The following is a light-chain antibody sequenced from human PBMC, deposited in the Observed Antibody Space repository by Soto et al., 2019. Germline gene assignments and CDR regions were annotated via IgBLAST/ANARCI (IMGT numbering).Light chain of an antibody. CDR3: CSYAGSDTMI. CDR1: SSNVGSYNL. CDR2: EGT. J-gene: IGLJ2*01. Sequence: QSVLTQPASVSGSPGQSIIISCNGTSSNVGSYNLVSWYQQHPGEAPKLMIYEGTKRPSGVSNRFSGSKSANTASLTISGLQPEDAADYYCCSYAGSDTMIFGGGTQLTVL. V-gene: IGLV2-23*01.